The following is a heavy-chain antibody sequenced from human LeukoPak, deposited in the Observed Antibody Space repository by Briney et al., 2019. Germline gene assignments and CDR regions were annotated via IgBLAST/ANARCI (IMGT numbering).Heavy chain of an antibody. D-gene: IGHD1-26*01. CDR1: GFTFSSYW. Sequence: PGGSLRLSCAASGFTFSSYWMSWVRQAPGKGLEWVANIKLDGSEKYYVDSVRGRFTISRDNAKNSLYLQMNSLRAEDTAVYYCATRGRSGYYYGMDVWGQGTTVTVSS. J-gene: IGHJ6*02. V-gene: IGHV3-7*01. CDR2: IKLDGSEK. CDR3: ATRGRSGYYYGMDV.